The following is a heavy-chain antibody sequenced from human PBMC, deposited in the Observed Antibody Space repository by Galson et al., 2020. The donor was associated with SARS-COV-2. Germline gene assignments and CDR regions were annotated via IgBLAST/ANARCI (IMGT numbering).Heavy chain of an antibody. Sequence: GGSLRLSCAASGFTFSSSGMHWVRQAPGKGLEWVAVISYDGSNKYYAASVKGRFTISRDNSKNTLYLQMNSLRAEDTAVYYCAKSSRGHYDILTGYYVGWYFDVWGRGTLVTVSS. J-gene: IGHJ2*01. V-gene: IGHV3-30*18. CDR1: GFTFSSSG. CDR3: AKSSRGHYDILTGYYVGWYFDV. D-gene: IGHD3-9*01. CDR2: ISYDGSNK.